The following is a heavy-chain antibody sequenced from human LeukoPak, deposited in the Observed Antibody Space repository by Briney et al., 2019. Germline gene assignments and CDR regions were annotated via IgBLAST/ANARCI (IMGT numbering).Heavy chain of an antibody. CDR2: IWYDGSNK. Sequence: PGRSLRLSCAASGSTFSSYGMHWVRQAPGKGLEWVAVIWYDGSNKYYADSVKGRFTISRDNSKNTLYLQMNSLRAEDTAVYYCARGRRITMVRGVTHFDYWGQGTLVTVSS. J-gene: IGHJ4*02. D-gene: IGHD3-10*01. V-gene: IGHV3-33*01. CDR1: GSTFSSYG. CDR3: ARGRRITMVRGVTHFDY.